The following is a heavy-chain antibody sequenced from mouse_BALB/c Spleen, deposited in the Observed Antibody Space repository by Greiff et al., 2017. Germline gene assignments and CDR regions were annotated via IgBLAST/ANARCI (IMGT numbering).Heavy chain of an antibody. CDR1: GDSITSGY. CDR3: ARGIYDGYRPFAD. V-gene: IGHV3-8*02. J-gene: IGHJ3*01. D-gene: IGHD2-3*01. CDR2: ISYSGST. Sequence: EVMLVESGPSLVKPSQTLSLTCSVTGDSITSGYWNWIRKFPGNKLEYMGYISYSGSTYYNPSLKSRISITRDTSKNQYYLQLNSVTTEDTATYYCARGIYDGYRPFADWGQGTLVTVSA.